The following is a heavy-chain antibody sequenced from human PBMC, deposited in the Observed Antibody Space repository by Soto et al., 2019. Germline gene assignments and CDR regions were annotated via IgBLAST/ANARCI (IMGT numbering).Heavy chain of an antibody. CDR1: GDSISTYY. Sequence: SETLSLTCTVSGDSISTYYRGWIRQPPGKGLQWIGYIFYSGGTAYNPSLKSRVTISLDMSKKQISLKLSSVTTADTATYFCARLQLVQKVIDYWGRGTLVTVSS. V-gene: IGHV4-59*01. CDR3: ARLQLVQKVIDY. CDR2: IFYSGGT. J-gene: IGHJ4*02. D-gene: IGHD1-1*01.